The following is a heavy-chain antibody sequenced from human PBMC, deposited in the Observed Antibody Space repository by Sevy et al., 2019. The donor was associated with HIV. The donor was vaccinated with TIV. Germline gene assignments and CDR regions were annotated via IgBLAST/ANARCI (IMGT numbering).Heavy chain of an antibody. CDR2: IKQDGSEK. CDR3: AREGRQYYYDSSGYPISGNWFDP. CDR1: GFTFSSYW. D-gene: IGHD3-22*01. V-gene: IGHV3-7*03. J-gene: IGHJ5*02. Sequence: GGSLRLSCAASGFTFSSYWMSWVRQAPGKGLEWVANIKQDGSEKYYVDSVKGRFTISRDNAKNSLYLQMNSLRAEDTAGYYCAREGRQYYYDSSGYPISGNWFDPWGQGTLVTVSS.